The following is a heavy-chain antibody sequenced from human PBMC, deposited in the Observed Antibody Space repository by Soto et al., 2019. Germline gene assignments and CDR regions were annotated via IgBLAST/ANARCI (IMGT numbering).Heavy chain of an antibody. D-gene: IGHD3-10*01. CDR1: GDSVSSNSAT. J-gene: IGHJ5*02. Sequence: SQTLSLTCAISGDSVSSNSATWDWIRQSPSRGLEWLGRTYYRSRWFNDYAGSVKGRITINPDTSNNQFSLQLTSLSPEDTAVYYCTRLRVGSYHEYGSGSYLLNWFDPWGQGTLVTVSS. V-gene: IGHV6-1*01. CDR2: TYYRSRWFN. CDR3: TRLRVGSYHEYGSGSYLLNWFDP.